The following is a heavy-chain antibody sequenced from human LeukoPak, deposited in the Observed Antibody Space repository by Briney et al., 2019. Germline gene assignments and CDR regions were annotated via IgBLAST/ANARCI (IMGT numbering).Heavy chain of an antibody. CDR3: ASASRPPYYYGMDV. CDR2: VFYSGST. CDR1: GGSISSHY. V-gene: IGHV4-59*11. J-gene: IGHJ6*02. Sequence: PSETLSLTCTVSGGSISSHYWSWIWQPPGKGLEWIGYVFYSGSTNYNPSLKSRVSISVDMSKNQFSLKLSSVTAADTAVYYCASASRPPYYYGMDVWGQGTAVTVSS.